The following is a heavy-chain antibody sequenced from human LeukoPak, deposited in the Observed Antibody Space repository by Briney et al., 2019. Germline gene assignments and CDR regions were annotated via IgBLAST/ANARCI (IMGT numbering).Heavy chain of an antibody. Sequence: GGSLRLSCAASAFTFSSYAMHWVRQAPGKGLEWVSFIQYDGSKKYYADSVKGRFTISRDNSKKMLYLQMNSLRTEDTAVYYCARYIGYYYYMDVWGKGTTVTVSS. V-gene: IGHV3-30*02. CDR2: IQYDGSKK. J-gene: IGHJ6*03. CDR1: AFTFSSYA. D-gene: IGHD1-1*01. CDR3: ARYIGYYYYMDV.